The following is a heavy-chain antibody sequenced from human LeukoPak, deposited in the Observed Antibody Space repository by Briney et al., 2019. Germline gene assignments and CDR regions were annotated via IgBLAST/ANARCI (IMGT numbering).Heavy chain of an antibody. J-gene: IGHJ6*02. CDR1: GFTFSSYW. Sequence: PGGSLRLSCAASGFTFSSYWMSWVRQAPGKGLEWVANIKQDGSEKYYVDSVKGRFTISRDNAKNSLYLQMNSLRAEDTAVYYCARDRMWVKGFYYYYGMDVWGQGTTVTVSS. CDR2: IKQDGSEK. CDR3: ARDRMWVKGFYYYYGMDV. D-gene: IGHD1-26*01. V-gene: IGHV3-7*01.